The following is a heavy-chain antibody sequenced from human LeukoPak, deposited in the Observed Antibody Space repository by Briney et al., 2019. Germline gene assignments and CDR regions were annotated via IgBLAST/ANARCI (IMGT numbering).Heavy chain of an antibody. V-gene: IGHV3-33*08. Sequence: GGSLRLSCAASGFTFSSYGMHWVRQAPGKGLEWVAVIWYDGSNKYYADSVKGRFTISRDNSKNTLYLQMNSLRAEDTAVYYCARDGPSGSYLPGDYWGQGTLVTVSS. CDR1: GFTFSSYG. J-gene: IGHJ4*02. CDR3: ARDGPSGSYLPGDY. D-gene: IGHD1-26*01. CDR2: IWYDGSNK.